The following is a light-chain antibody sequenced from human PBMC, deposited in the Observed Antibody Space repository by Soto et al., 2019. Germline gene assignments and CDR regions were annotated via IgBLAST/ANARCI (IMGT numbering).Light chain of an antibody. CDR2: KAS. V-gene: IGKV1-5*03. J-gene: IGKJ1*01. CDR1: QNINIW. CDR3: QQYNCLPTWT. Sequence: DLQMTQSPSTLSASVGDRVTITCRASQNINIWLAWYQQKPGTAPKLLIYKASTLESGVPSRFSGNGSGTDFTLTISSLQPDGSPTYYSQQYNCLPTWTFGQGTKVEMK.